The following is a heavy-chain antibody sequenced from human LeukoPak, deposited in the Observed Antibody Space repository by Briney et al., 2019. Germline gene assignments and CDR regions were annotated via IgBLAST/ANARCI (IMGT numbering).Heavy chain of an antibody. CDR3: ARDDLYYDILTGYHEYYFDY. J-gene: IGHJ4*02. Sequence: SETLSLTCSVSGGSISSGSHYWSWIRQPAGKGLEWIGRIFTSGTTNYNPSLKSRVTISLDMSRNQFSLKLISVTAADTAVYYCARDDLYYDILTGYHEYYFDYWGQGTLVTVSS. CDR2: IFTSGTT. V-gene: IGHV4-61*02. D-gene: IGHD3-9*01. CDR1: GGSISSGSHY.